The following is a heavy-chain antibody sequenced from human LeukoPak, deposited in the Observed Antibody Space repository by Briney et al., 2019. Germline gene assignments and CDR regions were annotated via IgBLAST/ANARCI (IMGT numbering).Heavy chain of an antibody. CDR1: GDSVSSNSVT. CDR2: TYYRSTWYN. Sequence: QTLSLTCAISGDSVSSNSVTWNWIRPSPSRGLEWLGRTYYRSTWYNDYAVSVRGRITVNPDTSKNQFSLHLNSVTPEDTAVYYCARRLTQYDCFDPWGQGILVTVSS. V-gene: IGHV6-1*01. J-gene: IGHJ5*02. D-gene: IGHD2-2*01. CDR3: ARRLTQYDCFDP.